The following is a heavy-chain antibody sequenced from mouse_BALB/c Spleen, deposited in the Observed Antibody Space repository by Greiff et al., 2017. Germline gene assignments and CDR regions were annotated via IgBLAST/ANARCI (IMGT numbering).Heavy chain of an antibody. CDR3: TREGSSEYYYAMDY. V-gene: IGHV1-5*01. CDR2: IYPGNSDT. J-gene: IGHJ4*01. CDR1: GYTFTSYW. D-gene: IGHD1-1*01. Sequence: EVQLQQPGAELVKPGASVKLSCKASGYTFTSYWMHWVKQRPGQGLEWIGAIYPGNSDTSYNQKFKGKAKLTAVTSTSTAYMELSSLTNEDSAVYYCTREGSSEYYYAMDYWGQGTSVTVSS.